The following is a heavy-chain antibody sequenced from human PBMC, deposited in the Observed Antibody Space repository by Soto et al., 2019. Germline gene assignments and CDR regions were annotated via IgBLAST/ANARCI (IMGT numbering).Heavy chain of an antibody. CDR3: ARANWYSAY. CDR2: IYYTGST. CDR1: GGSIGSGGYC. Sequence: SETLSLTCTVSGGSIGSGGYCWSWIRQPPEKGLEWIGYIYYTGSTNYNPSLKSRVTMSVDTSKNQFSLNMTSLTAADTAIYYCARANWYSAYWVQGTLVTVSS. J-gene: IGHJ4*02. D-gene: IGHD1-7*01. V-gene: IGHV4-61*08.